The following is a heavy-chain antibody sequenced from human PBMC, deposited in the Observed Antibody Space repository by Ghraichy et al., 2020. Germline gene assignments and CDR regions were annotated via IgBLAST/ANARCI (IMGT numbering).Heavy chain of an antibody. J-gene: IGHJ6*02. CDR1: GYTFTSYG. CDR2: ISAYNGNT. V-gene: IGHV1-18*01. CDR3: ARDQLGYCSGGSCEVDYYYYGMDV. Sequence: ASVKVSCKASGYTFTSYGISWVRQAPGQGLEWMGWISAYNGNTNYAQKLQGRVTMTTDTSTSTAYMELRSLRSDDTAVYYCARDQLGYCSGGSCEVDYYYYGMDVWGQGTTVTVSS. D-gene: IGHD2-15*01.